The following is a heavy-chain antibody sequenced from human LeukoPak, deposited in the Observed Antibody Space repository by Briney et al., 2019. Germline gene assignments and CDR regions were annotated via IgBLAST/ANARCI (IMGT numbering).Heavy chain of an antibody. CDR2: IYCSGST. J-gene: IGHJ3*02. Sequence: PSETLSLTCTVSGGSICRSDDKWGWIRQAPGKGLEWIASIYCSGSTYYNPSLKSRVTVSVDTSKSQFSLRLSSVTAADTAVYYCARVPYDFWSGDAFDIWGQGTMVTVSS. D-gene: IGHD3-3*01. V-gene: IGHV4-39*01. CDR1: GGSICRSDDK. CDR3: ARVPYDFWSGDAFDI.